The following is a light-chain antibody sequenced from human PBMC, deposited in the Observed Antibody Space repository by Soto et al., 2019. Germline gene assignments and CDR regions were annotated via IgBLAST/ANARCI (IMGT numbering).Light chain of an antibody. J-gene: IGKJ1*01. CDR1: QGISSY. V-gene: IGKV1-9*01. CDR3: QNYHSAPWT. CDR2: TAS. Sequence: DIKLTQSPSFLSASVGDRVAITCRASQGISSYLAWYQQKPGKAPKLLIYTASTLQSGVPSRFSGSGSGTEFTLTISSLQPEDVATYYCQNYHSAPWTFGQGTKVDIK.